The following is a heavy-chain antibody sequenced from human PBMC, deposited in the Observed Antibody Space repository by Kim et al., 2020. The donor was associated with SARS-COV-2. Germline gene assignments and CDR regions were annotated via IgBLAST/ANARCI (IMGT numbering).Heavy chain of an antibody. D-gene: IGHD3-10*01. J-gene: IGHJ6*02. Sequence: GRFTISRDNSKNTLYLQMNSLRAEDTAVYYCAKAALMVRGSFSLFGGMDVWGQGTTVTVSS. V-gene: IGHV3-23*01. CDR3: AKAALMVRGSFSLFGGMDV.